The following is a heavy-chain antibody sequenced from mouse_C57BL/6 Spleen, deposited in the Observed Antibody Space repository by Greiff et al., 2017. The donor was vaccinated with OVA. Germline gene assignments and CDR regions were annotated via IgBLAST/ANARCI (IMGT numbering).Heavy chain of an antibody. CDR3: ARRGWDGYFDY. J-gene: IGHJ2*01. CDR1: GYTFTDYN. Sequence: EVKLMESGPELVKPGASVKMSCKASGYTFTDYNMHWVKQSHGKSLEWIGYINPNNGGTSYNQKFKGKATLTVNKSSSTAYMELRSLTSEDSAVYYCARRGWDGYFDYWGQGTTLTVSS. V-gene: IGHV1-22*01. D-gene: IGHD4-1*01. CDR2: INPNNGGT.